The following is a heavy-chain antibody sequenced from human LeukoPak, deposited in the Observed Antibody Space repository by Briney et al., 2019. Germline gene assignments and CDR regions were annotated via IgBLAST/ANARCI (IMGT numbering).Heavy chain of an antibody. CDR2: MNPNSGNT. CDR1: GYTFTSYD. V-gene: IGHV1-8*03. D-gene: IGHD2-2*01. J-gene: IGHJ6*03. Sequence: ASVKVSCKASGYTFTSYDINWVRQATGQGLEWMGWMNPNSGNTGYAQKFQGRVTITRNTSISTAYMELSSLRSEDTAVYYCARGGVRAPYCSSTSCSSYYYYMDVWGKGTTVTVSS. CDR3: ARGGVRAPYCSSTSCSSYYYYMDV.